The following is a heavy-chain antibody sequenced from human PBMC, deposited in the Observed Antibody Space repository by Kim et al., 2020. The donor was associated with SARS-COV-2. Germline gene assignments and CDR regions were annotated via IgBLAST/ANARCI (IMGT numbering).Heavy chain of an antibody. CDR3: ASEDDYYGSGGYWYFDL. CDR1: GGSISSSSYY. D-gene: IGHD3-10*01. CDR2: IYYSGST. J-gene: IGHJ2*01. V-gene: IGHV4-39*01. Sequence: SETLSLTCTVSGGSISSSSYYWGWIRQPPGKGLEWIGSIYYSGSTYYNPSLKSRVTISVDTSKNQFSLKLSSVTAADTAVYYCASEDDYYGSGGYWYFDLWGRGTLVTVSS.